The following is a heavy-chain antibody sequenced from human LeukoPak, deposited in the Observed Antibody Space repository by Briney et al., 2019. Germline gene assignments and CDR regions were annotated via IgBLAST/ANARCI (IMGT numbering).Heavy chain of an antibody. D-gene: IGHD3-22*01. CDR3: ARGRPTPWSLPEEFDY. CDR2: IYYSGST. V-gene: IGHV4-59*01. Sequence: SETLSLTCTVSGGSISSYYWSWIRQPPGKGLEWIGYIYYSGSTNYNPSLKSRVTISVDTSKNQFSLKLSSVTAADTAVYYCARGRPTPWSLPEEFDYWGQGTLVTVSS. J-gene: IGHJ4*02. CDR1: GGSISSYY.